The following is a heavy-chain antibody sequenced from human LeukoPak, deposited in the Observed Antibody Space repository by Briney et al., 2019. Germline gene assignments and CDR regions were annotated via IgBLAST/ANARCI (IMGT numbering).Heavy chain of an antibody. Sequence: GGSLRLCCAASGLTVSSNYMSWVRQAPGKGLEWDSVIYSGGSTNYADSVKGRFTISRDNSKITLYLQMNSLRAEDTAVYYCARYTSSPGEGMDVWGQGTTVTVSS. CDR3: ARYTSSPGEGMDV. J-gene: IGHJ6*02. D-gene: IGHD3-16*01. V-gene: IGHV3-66*01. CDR2: IYSGGST. CDR1: GLTVSSNY.